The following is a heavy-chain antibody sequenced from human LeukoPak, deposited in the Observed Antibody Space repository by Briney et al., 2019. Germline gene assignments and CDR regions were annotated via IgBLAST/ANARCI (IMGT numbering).Heavy chain of an antibody. CDR3: ASYSREFYDSSGYYYRSYFNY. CDR1: GGTFSSYA. D-gene: IGHD3-22*01. Sequence: SVEVSCKASGGTFSSYAISWVRQAPGQGLEWMGGIIPIFGTANYAQKFQGRVTITADESTSTAYMELSSLRSEDTAVYYCASYSREFYDSSGYYYRSYFNYWGQGTLVTVSS. V-gene: IGHV1-69*13. CDR2: IIPIFGTA. J-gene: IGHJ4*02.